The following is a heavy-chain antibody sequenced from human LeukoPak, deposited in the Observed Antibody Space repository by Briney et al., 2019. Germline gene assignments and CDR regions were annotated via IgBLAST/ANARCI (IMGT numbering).Heavy chain of an antibody. Sequence: GGSLRLSCAASGFTFSRLWMHWVRQAPGKGLVWVSRISSDGISTDYADSVKGRFTISRDNAKNTLYLQLNSLRAEDTAVYYCARARSGYGDYWGQGTLVTVSS. J-gene: IGHJ4*02. V-gene: IGHV3-74*01. CDR2: ISSDGIST. CDR1: GFTFSRLW. CDR3: ARARSGYGDY. D-gene: IGHD2-2*03.